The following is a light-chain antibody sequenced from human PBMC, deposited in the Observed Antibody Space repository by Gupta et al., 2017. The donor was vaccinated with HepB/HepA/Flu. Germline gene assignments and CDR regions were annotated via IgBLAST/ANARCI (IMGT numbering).Light chain of an antibody. CDR1: SSDVGTYNH. Sequence: QSALTQPPSVSGSPGQSVTISCTGTSSDVGTYNHVSWYQQPPGTAPKLMVYEVSNRPSGVPDRFSGSKSGNTASLTIFGLQAKDESDYYCSSFTTTGTWVFGGGTKLTVL. J-gene: IGLJ3*02. CDR3: SSFTTTGTWV. V-gene: IGLV2-18*02. CDR2: EVS.